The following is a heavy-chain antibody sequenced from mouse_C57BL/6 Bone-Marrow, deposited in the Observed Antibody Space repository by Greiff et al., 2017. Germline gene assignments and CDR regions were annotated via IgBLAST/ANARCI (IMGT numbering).Heavy chain of an antibody. D-gene: IGHD1-1*01. V-gene: IGHV1-39*01. CDR2: INPNYGTT. Sequence: VQLKQSGPELVKPGASVKISCKASGYSFTDYNMNWVKQSNGKSLEWIGVINPNYGTTSYNQKFKGKATLTVDQSSSTAYMQLNSLTSEDSAVYYCARSYYYGSSYNAMDYWGQGTSVTVSS. J-gene: IGHJ4*01. CDR3: ARSYYYGSSYNAMDY. CDR1: GYSFTDYN.